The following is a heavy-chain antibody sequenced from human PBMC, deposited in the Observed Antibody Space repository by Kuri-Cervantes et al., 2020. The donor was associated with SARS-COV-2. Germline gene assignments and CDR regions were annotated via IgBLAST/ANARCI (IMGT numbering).Heavy chain of an antibody. CDR1: GGTFGSYA. Sequence: SVKVSCKASGGTFGSYAISWVRQAPGQGLEWMGGIIPIFGTANYAQKFQGRVTITTDESTSTAYMELSSLRSEDTAVYYCARDRGGTTVTTYNTFDYWGQGTLVTVSS. CDR2: IIPIFGTA. V-gene: IGHV1-69*05. J-gene: IGHJ4*02. CDR3: ARDRGGTTVTTYNTFDY. D-gene: IGHD4-17*01.